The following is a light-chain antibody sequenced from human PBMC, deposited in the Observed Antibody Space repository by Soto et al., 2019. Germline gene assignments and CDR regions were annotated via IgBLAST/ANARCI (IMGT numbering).Light chain of an antibody. CDR1: QSVSTN. V-gene: IGKV3-15*01. CDR3: QQYNNWPSFT. J-gene: IGKJ4*01. CDR2: GAS. Sequence: EILMTQSPATRSVSPGERAALSCRATQSVSTNVAWFQQKPGQAPRLLIYGASTRATGVPARFSGSGSGTEFTLTISSLQSEDFALYFCQQYNNWPSFTFGGGTKVEIK.